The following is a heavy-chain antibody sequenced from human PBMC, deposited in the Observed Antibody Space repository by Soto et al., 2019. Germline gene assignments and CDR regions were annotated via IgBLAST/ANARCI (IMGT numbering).Heavy chain of an antibody. V-gene: IGHV3-7*01. D-gene: IGHD3-3*01. CDR2: IKQDGSEK. CDR1: GFTFSSYW. J-gene: IGHJ5*02. Sequence: PGGSLRLSCAASGFTFSSYWMSWVRQAPGKGLEWVANIKQDGSEKYYVDSVKGRFTISRDNAKNSLYLQMNSLRAEDTAVYYCARLEKYYDFWCGYYTGVDRGWFDPWGQGTLVTVSS. CDR3: ARLEKYYDFWCGYYTGVDRGWFDP.